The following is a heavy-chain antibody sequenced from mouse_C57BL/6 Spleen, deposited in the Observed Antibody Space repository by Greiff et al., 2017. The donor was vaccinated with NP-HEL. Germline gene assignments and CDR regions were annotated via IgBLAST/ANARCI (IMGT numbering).Heavy chain of an antibody. D-gene: IGHD4-1*01. V-gene: IGHV5-4*01. CDR3: ARERGTGSWFAY. CDR2: ISDGGSYT. Sequence: EVKLMESGGGLVKPGGSLKLSCAASGFTFSSYAMSWVRQTPEKRLEWVATISDGGSYTYYPDNVKGRFTISRDNAKNNLSLQMSHLKSEDTAMYYCARERGTGSWFAYWGQGTLVTVSA. CDR1: GFTFSSYA. J-gene: IGHJ3*01.